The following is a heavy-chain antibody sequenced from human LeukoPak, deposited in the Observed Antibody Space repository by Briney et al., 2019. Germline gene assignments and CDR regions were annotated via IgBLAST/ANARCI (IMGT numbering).Heavy chain of an antibody. Sequence: GGSLRLSCAASGFSLSSNWMHWIRQVLGKGLVWVSHINPDGSNIGYADSVKGRFTISRDNAKNTVYLQMNSLRAEDTAVHYCARPPHALGFDMWGQGTMVTVSS. J-gene: IGHJ3*02. CDR3: ARPPHALGFDM. CDR1: GFSLSSNW. CDR2: INPDGSNI. V-gene: IGHV3-74*01.